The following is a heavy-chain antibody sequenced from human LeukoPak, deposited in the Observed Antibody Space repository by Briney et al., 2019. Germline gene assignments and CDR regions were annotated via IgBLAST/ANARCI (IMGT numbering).Heavy chain of an antibody. CDR2: IYYSGST. CDR3: ARDRTVATRGWYFDL. D-gene: IGHD5-12*01. CDR1: GGSISSYY. Sequence: KPSETLSLTCTVSGGSISSYYWSWIRQPPGKGLEWIGYIYYSGSTNYNPSLKSRVTISVDTSKNQFSLKLSSVTAADTAVYYCARDRTVATRGWYFDLWGRGTLVTVSS. J-gene: IGHJ2*01. V-gene: IGHV4-59*01.